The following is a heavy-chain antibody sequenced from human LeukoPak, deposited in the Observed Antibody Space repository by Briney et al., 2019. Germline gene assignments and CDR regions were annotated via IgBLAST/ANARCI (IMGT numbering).Heavy chain of an antibody. D-gene: IGHD3-3*02. CDR2: ISGSGGST. J-gene: IGHJ4*02. CDR3: AKAAFSRTSYFDY. V-gene: IGHV3-23*01. CDR1: GFTFSTYT. Sequence: GGSLRLSCAASGFTFSTYTMSWVRQAPGKGLEWVSAISGSGGSTYYADSVKGRFTISRDNSKNTLYLQMDSLRADDTAVYYCAKAAFSRTSYFDYWGQGTLVTASS.